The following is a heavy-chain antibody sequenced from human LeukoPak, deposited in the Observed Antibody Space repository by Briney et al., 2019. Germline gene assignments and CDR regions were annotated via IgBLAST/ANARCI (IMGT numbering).Heavy chain of an antibody. D-gene: IGHD5-24*01. CDR1: GYSISSGYY. CDR3: AREALVGWLQFTFTNNWFDP. CDR2: IYHSGST. J-gene: IGHJ5*02. V-gene: IGHV4-38-2*02. Sequence: SGTLSLTCTVSGYSISSGYYWGWIRQPPGKGLEWVGSIYHSGSTYYNPSLKSRVTISVDTSKNQFSLKLSSVTAADTAVYYCAREALVGWLQFTFTNNWFDPWGQGTLVTVSS.